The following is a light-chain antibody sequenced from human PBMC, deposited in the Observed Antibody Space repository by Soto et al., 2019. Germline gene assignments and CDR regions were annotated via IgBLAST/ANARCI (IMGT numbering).Light chain of an antibody. J-gene: IGKJ5*01. CDR3: QQRSNWPIT. CDR1: QSVSNNY. CDR2: GAS. V-gene: IGKV3D-20*02. Sequence: EIVMTQSPATLSVSPGDRATLSCRASQSVSNNYLAWYQQKPGQAPSLLIYGASSRATGIPARFSGSGSGTDHTLTISSLEPEDSAVYYCQQRSNWPITFGQGTRLEIK.